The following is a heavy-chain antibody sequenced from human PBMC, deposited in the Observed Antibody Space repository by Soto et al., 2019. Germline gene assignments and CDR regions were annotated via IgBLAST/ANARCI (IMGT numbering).Heavy chain of an antibody. CDR1: GFTFSDYT. CDR3: AKKDCGSYVCRRPDY. Sequence: GGSLRLSCAGSGFTFSDYTMSWVRRAPGKGLDWVAAISGSGDYTYYADSVKGRFTISRDNSKNTLYLQLNSLTAEDTAVYYCAKKDCGSYVCRRPDYWGRGTLVTVSS. CDR2: ISGSGDYT. V-gene: IGHV3-23*01. J-gene: IGHJ4*02. D-gene: IGHD2-2*01.